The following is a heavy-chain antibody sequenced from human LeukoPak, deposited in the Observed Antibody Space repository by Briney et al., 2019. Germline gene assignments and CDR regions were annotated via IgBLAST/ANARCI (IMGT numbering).Heavy chain of an antibody. CDR2: IYYSGST. V-gene: IGHV4-59*01. CDR1: GGSISSYY. D-gene: IGHD3-10*01. J-gene: IGHJ4*02. Sequence: SETLSLTCTVSGGSISSYYWSWIRQPPGKGLEWNGYIYYSGSTNYNPSFKSRVTILVDTSKNQFSLKLSSVAAADTAVYYCARVPMVRGVRLGYFDYWGQGTLVTVSS. CDR3: ARVPMVRGVRLGYFDY.